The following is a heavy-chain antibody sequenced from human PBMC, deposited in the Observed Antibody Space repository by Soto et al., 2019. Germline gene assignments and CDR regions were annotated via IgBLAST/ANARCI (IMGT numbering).Heavy chain of an antibody. D-gene: IGHD4-17*01. CDR3: TTVLWTTVTTDLDY. V-gene: IGHV3-15*01. J-gene: IGHJ4*02. CDR2: IKSKTDGGTT. CDR1: GFTFSNAW. Sequence: EVQLVESGGGLVKPGGSLRLSCAASGFTFSNAWTSWVRQAPGKGLEWVGRIKSKTDGGTTDYAAPVKGRFTISRDDSKNTLYLQMNSLKTEDTAVYYCTTVLWTTVTTDLDYWGQGTLVTVSS.